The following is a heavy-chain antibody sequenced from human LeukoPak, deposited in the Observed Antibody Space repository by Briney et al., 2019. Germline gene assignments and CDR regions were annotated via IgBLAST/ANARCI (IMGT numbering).Heavy chain of an antibody. V-gene: IGHV1-69*13. J-gene: IGHJ5*02. CDR2: IIPIFGTA. D-gene: IGHD3-10*01. Sequence: ASVKVSCKASGGTFISYAISWVRQAPGQGLEWMGGIIPIFGTANYAQKFQGRVTITADESTSTAYMELSSLRSEDTAVYYCARAGFGELLVLLWFDPWGQGTLVTVSS. CDR3: ARAGFGELLVLLWFDP. CDR1: GGTFISYA.